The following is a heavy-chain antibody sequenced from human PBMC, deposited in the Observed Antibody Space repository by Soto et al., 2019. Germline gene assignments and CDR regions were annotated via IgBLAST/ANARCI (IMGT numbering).Heavy chain of an antibody. D-gene: IGHD6-13*01. CDR2: INHSGNT. CDR1: GGSFSGYY. J-gene: IGHJ4*02. V-gene: IGHV4-34*01. CDR3: ARHHVRGRTIAGAAEF. Sequence: LSLTCAVYGGSFSGYYWSWIRQPPGKGLEWIGEINHSGNTNYNPSLKSRVTISVDTSKNQLFLNLSSVTAADTAMYYCARHHVRGRTIAGAAEFWGQGTLVTVSS.